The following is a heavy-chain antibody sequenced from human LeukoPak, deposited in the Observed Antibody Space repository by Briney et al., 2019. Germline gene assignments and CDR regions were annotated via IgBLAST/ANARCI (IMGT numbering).Heavy chain of an antibody. V-gene: IGHV4-39*02. CDR2: IYYSGST. Sequence: SETLPLTCTVSGGSISSSSYYWGWIRQPPGKGLEWIGSIYYSGSTYYNPSLKSRVTISVDTSKNQFSLKLSSVTAADTAVYYCAKDLGPVALNGGDYWGQGTLVTVSS. J-gene: IGHJ4*02. CDR1: GGSISSSSYY. CDR3: AKDLGPVALNGGDY. D-gene: IGHD6-19*01.